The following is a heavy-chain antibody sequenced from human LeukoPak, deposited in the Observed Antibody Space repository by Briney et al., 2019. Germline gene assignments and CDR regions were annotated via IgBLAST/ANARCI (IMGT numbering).Heavy chain of an antibody. Sequence: PSQTLSLTCTVSGVSFSSGDYYWSWIRQPPGKGLEWIGYIYYSGSTYYNPSLKSRVTISVDTSNNQFSLKLSSVTAADTAVYYCAREALRPSRWFDPWGQGTLVTVSS. CDR1: GVSFSSGDYY. V-gene: IGHV4-30-4*01. CDR2: IYYSGST. D-gene: IGHD4-17*01. J-gene: IGHJ5*02. CDR3: AREALRPSRWFDP.